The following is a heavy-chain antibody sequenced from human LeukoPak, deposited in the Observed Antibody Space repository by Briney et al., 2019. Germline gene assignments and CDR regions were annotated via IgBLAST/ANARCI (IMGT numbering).Heavy chain of an antibody. CDR1: GFTFSRYA. D-gene: IGHD6-19*01. J-gene: IGHJ4*02. CDR2: ITRDGGST. CDR3: AKVVGYGSGWYYEY. V-gene: IGHV3-64*01. Sequence: GGSLRLSCAASGFTFSRYAMRWVRQAPGKGLEYVSAITRDGGSTFYANSVNGRFTTSRDNSKNTLYLQMGSLRTDDMAMYYCAKVVGYGSGWYYEYWGQGTLVTVSS.